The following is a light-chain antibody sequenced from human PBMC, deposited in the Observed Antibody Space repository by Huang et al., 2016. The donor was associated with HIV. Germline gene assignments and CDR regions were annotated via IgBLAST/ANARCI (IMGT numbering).Light chain of an antibody. CDR3: QQYNNWPPWT. Sequence: EIVMTQSPGTLSVSPGESAVLSCRASQSISSNLAWYQQKPGQAPRLLIYGASARATGIPARFRGSGSGTKFTLTISSLESEDVAVYYCQQYNNWPPWTFGQGTRVVVK. CDR2: GAS. V-gene: IGKV3-15*01. CDR1: QSISSN. J-gene: IGKJ1*01.